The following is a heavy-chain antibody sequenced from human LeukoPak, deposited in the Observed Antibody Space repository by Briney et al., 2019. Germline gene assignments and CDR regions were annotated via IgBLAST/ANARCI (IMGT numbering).Heavy chain of an antibody. CDR1: GFTFSHYW. CDR2: MKEDGSQE. CDR3: ARYSYKHDC. V-gene: IGHV3-7*01. D-gene: IGHD2-15*01. Sequence: GGSLRLSCAASGFTFSHYWMTWVRQAPGRGLEWVANMKEDGSQETYVDSVKGRFTISRDNAKNSLYLQMNNVRAEDTAVYYCARYSYKHDCWGQGTLVTVSS. J-gene: IGHJ4*02.